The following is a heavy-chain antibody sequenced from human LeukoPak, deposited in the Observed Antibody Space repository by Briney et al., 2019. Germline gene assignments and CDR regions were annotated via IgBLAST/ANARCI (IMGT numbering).Heavy chain of an antibody. V-gene: IGHV1-8*03. CDR1: GYTFTRYG. Sequence: ASVKVSCKASGYTFTRYGMSWVRQAPGQGLEWMGWMNPNSGNTGYAQKFQGRVTITRNTSISTAYMELSSLRSEDTAVYYCARCGSTNLDMDVWGKGTTVTVSS. J-gene: IGHJ6*03. CDR2: MNPNSGNT. D-gene: IGHD2-2*01. CDR3: ARCGSTNLDMDV.